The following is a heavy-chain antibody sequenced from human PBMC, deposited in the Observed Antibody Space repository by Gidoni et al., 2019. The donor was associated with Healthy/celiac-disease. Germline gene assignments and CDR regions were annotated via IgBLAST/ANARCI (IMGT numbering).Heavy chain of an antibody. J-gene: IGHJ3*02. V-gene: IGHV3-23*01. CDR1: GFPFSSYA. D-gene: IGHD3-22*01. CDR3: AAYGSGYSRAFDI. CDR2: ISGSSGST. Sequence: EVQLLESGGGLVQPGGSLRLSCAASGFPFSSYAMSGVQQAPGRGLEWGSAISGSSGSTSYADSVKGRFTISRDNSKNRLYLQMNSLRAEDTAVYYCAAYGSGYSRAFDIWGQGTMVTVSS.